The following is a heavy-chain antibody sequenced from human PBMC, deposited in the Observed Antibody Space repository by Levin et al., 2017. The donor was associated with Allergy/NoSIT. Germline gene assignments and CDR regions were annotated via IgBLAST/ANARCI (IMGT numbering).Heavy chain of an antibody. CDR1: GGSISSYY. CDR3: AMSRYYYYGMDV. CDR2: IYYSGST. V-gene: IGHV4-59*01. Sequence: MSGGSLRLSCTVSGGSISSYYWSWIRQPPGKGLEWIGYIYYSGSTNYNPSLKSRVTISVDTSKNQFSLKLSSVTAADTAVYYCAMSRYYYYGMDVWGQGTTVTVSS. D-gene: IGHD6-13*01. J-gene: IGHJ6*02.